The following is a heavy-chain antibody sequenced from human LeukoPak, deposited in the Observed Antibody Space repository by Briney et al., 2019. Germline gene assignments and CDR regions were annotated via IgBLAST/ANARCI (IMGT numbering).Heavy chain of an antibody. CDR2: ISSSGSTI. V-gene: IGHV3-48*03. CDR3: ASRWYFDL. J-gene: IGHJ2*01. CDR1: GFTFSSYE. Sequence: GGSVRLSCAASGFTFSSYEMNWVRQAPGKGLEWVSYISSSGSTIYYADSVKGRFTISRDNSKNTLYLQMNSLRAEDTAVYYCASRWYFDLWGRGTLVSVSS.